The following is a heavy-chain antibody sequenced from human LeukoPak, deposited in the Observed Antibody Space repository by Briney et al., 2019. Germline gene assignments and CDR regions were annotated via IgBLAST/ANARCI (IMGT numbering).Heavy chain of an antibody. CDR3: SEGYFEPFDH. V-gene: IGHV4-31*03. CDR1: GGSIRTGGYS. Sequence: SETLSLTCTVSGGSIRTGGYSWTWIRQHPGQGLEWIGYVFYDGSTAYNPSLSSRVTISLDNSKNQFSLRLGSVTAADTAVYYCSEGYFEPFDHWGQGILVTVSS. CDR2: VFYDGST. J-gene: IGHJ4*02. D-gene: IGHD2/OR15-2a*01.